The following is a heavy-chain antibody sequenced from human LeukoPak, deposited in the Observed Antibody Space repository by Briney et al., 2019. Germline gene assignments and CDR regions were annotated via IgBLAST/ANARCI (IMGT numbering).Heavy chain of an antibody. Sequence: ASVKVSCKASGYTFTSYGISWVRQAPGQGLEWMGWISAYNGNTNYAQKLQGRVTMTTDTSTSTAYMELRSLRSEDTAVYYCARVSSGSYLVPEAYYFDYWGQGTPVTVSS. CDR3: ARVSSGSYLVPEAYYFDY. V-gene: IGHV1-18*01. CDR1: GYTFTSYG. D-gene: IGHD1-26*01. J-gene: IGHJ4*02. CDR2: ISAYNGNT.